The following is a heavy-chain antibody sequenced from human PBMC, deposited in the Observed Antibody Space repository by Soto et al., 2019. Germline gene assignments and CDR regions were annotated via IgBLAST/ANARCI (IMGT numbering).Heavy chain of an antibody. Sequence: QVQLVESGGGVVQPGRSLRLSCAASGFTFSSYAMHWVRQAPGKGLEWVAVISYDGSNKYYADSVKGRFTISRDNYKNTLYLQMNRLRTEDTAVYYCARPLWRDDYNWGYFDLWGRGTLVTVSS. V-gene: IGHV3-30-3*01. D-gene: IGHD4-4*01. CDR1: GFTFSSYA. CDR2: ISYDGSNK. CDR3: ARPLWRDDYNWGYFDL. J-gene: IGHJ2*01.